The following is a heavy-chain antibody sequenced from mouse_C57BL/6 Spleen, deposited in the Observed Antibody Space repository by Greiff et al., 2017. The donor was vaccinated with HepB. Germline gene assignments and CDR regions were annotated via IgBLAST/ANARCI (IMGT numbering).Heavy chain of an antibody. CDR1: GYTFTSYW. V-gene: IGHV1-7*01. CDR2: INPSSGYT. J-gene: IGHJ4*01. Sequence: QVQLQQSGAELAKPGASVKLSCKASGYTFTSYWMHWVKQRPGQGLEWIGYINPSSGYTKYNQKFKGKATLTADKSSSTAYMQLGSLTYEDSAVYYCARALAYAMDYWGQGTSVTVSS. CDR3: ARALAYAMDY.